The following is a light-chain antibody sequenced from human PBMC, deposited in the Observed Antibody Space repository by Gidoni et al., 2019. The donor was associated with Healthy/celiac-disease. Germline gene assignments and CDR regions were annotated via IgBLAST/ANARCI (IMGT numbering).Light chain of an antibody. J-gene: IGLJ2*01. Sequence: SSELTQDPAVSVALGQTVRITCQGASLRRYYASWYPQTPGQAPVLAIYGKNTRPSAIPDRFSGCSSGNTASLTITGAQAEDEADYCCSSRYSSGNHDVVFGGGTQLTVL. V-gene: IGLV3-19*01. CDR1: SLRRYY. CDR2: GKN. CDR3: SSRYSSGNHDVV.